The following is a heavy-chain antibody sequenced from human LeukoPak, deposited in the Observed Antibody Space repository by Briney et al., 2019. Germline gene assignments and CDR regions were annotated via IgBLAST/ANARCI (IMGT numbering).Heavy chain of an antibody. CDR3: ARDGEYCGGDCSPRWYFDL. Sequence: GGSLTLSCAASGFTFSSYAMHWVRQAPGKGLEYVSAISSNGGTTYYANSVKGRFTISRDNSKNTLYLQMGSLRAEDMAVYYCARDGEYCGGDCSPRWYFDLWGRGTLVTVSS. J-gene: IGHJ2*01. CDR2: ISSNGGTT. V-gene: IGHV3-64*01. CDR1: GFTFSSYA. D-gene: IGHD2-21*02.